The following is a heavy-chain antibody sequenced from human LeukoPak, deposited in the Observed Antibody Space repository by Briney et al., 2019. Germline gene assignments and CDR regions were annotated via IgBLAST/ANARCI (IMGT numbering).Heavy chain of an antibody. CDR1: GGSVSGYY. D-gene: IGHD3-10*01. Sequence: PETLSLTCTVSGGSVSGYYWSWIRQPAGKGLEWIGRIYTSGSTNYNPSLKSRVTMSVDTSKNQFSLRLSSVTAADTAVYYCARDNVRFGAALSFDYWGQGTLVTVSS. CDR3: ARDNVRFGAALSFDY. J-gene: IGHJ4*02. V-gene: IGHV4-4*07. CDR2: IYTSGST.